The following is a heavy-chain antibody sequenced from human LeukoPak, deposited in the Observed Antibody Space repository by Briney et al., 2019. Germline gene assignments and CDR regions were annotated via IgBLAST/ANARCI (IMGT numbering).Heavy chain of an antibody. D-gene: IGHD2-2*02. Sequence: GASVKVSCKASGYTFTDYYMHWVQQAPGKGLEWMGRVDPEDGETIYAEKFQGRVTITADTSTDTAYMELSSLRSEDTAVYYCATLLVPAAIVDYWGQGTLVTVSS. J-gene: IGHJ4*02. CDR2: VDPEDGET. CDR1: GYTFTDYY. V-gene: IGHV1-69-2*01. CDR3: ATLLVPAAIVDY.